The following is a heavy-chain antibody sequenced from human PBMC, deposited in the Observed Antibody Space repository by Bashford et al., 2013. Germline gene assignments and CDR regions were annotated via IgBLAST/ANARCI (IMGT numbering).Heavy chain of an antibody. CDR2: GDSDI. J-gene: IGHJ6*02. CDR3: ARRHHAMDV. V-gene: IGHV5-51*01. Sequence: GDSDIRYSPSFEGQVTISADKSINTVYLQWSSLKASDTAMYYCARRHHAMDVWGQGTMVTVSS.